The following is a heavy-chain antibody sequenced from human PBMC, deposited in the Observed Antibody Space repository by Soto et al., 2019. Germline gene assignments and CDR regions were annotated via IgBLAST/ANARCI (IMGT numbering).Heavy chain of an antibody. D-gene: IGHD3-3*01. CDR1: GGTFSSYA. Sequence: SVKVSCKASGGTFSSYAISWVRQAPGQGLEWIGGIIPIFGTANYAQKFQGRVTITADESTSTAYMELSSLRSEDTAVYYCARGPLVLRFLEWSPAPVDVWGQGTTVTVSS. CDR2: IIPIFGTA. V-gene: IGHV1-69*13. CDR3: ARGPLVLRFLEWSPAPVDV. J-gene: IGHJ6*02.